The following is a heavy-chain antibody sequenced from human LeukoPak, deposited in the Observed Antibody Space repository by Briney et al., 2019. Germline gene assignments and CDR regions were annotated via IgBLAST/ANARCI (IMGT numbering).Heavy chain of an antibody. CDR2: VYSDGSST. D-gene: IGHD1-26*01. V-gene: IGHV3-74*01. Sequence: PGGSLRLSCAASGFTFSTYWMHWVRQAPGKGLVWVSRVYSDGSSTSYADSVKGRFTISRGNAKNTLYLQMNSLRAEDTAVYYCARFLSWEPRLPFDYWGQGTLVTVSS. CDR3: ARFLSWEPRLPFDY. J-gene: IGHJ4*02. CDR1: GFTFSTYW.